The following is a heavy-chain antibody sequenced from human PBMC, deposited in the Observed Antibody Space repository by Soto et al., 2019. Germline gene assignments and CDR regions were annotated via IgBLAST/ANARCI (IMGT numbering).Heavy chain of an antibody. V-gene: IGHV3-23*01. CDR1: GLTFSSYA. D-gene: IGHD2-15*01. CDR3: AKSIVVVVAAGDFDY. J-gene: IGHJ4*02. CDR2: ISGSGGTT. Sequence: EVQLLESGGGLVQPGGSLRLSCAASGLTFSSYAMSWVRQAPGKGLEWVSDISGSGGTTYYADSVKGRFTISRDNSKNTLYLQMNSLRAEDTAVYYCAKSIVVVVAAGDFDYWGQGTLVTVSS.